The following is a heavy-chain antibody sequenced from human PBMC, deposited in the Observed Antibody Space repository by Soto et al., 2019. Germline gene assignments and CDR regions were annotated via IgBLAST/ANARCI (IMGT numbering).Heavy chain of an antibody. D-gene: IGHD6-13*01. Sequence: GGSLRLSCAASGFTFSDHYMSWIRQAPGKGLQWVSYISGSGNTIYYADSVRGRFTISRDNAKNSLYLQMNSLTAEDTAVYYCARGLRSSSWYDGFLIWGQGTMVTVS. CDR1: GFTFSDHY. V-gene: IGHV3-11*01. CDR3: ARGLRSSSWYDGFLI. CDR2: ISGSGNTI. J-gene: IGHJ3*02.